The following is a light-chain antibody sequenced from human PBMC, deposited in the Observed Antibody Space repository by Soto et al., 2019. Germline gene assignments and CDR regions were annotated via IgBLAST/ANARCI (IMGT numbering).Light chain of an antibody. CDR3: AVWDDSVSGVV. Sequence: QSVLTQPPSASRTPGQTVTISCSGSRSNIGSNSIYWLQQLPGAAPKLLIFGNDQRPSGVPDRFSGSKSGTSASLAISGLRSEDEGEYYCAVWDDSVSGVVFGGGTKLTVL. J-gene: IGLJ3*02. CDR2: GND. V-gene: IGLV1-47*01. CDR1: RSNIGSNS.